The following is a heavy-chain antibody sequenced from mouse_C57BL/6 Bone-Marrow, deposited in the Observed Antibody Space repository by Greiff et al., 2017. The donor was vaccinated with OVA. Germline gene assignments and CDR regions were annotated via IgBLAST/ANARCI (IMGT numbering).Heavy chain of an antibody. CDR2: IDPEDGET. J-gene: IGHJ3*01. Sequence: ESGAELVKPGASVKLSCTASGFNIKDYYMHWVKQRTEQGLEWIGRIDPEDGETKYAAKFQGKATITADTSSNTAYLQLSSLTSEDNAVYYCGPIYYGKPAWFADWGKGTLVTVSA. D-gene: IGHD2-1*01. V-gene: IGHV14-2*01. CDR3: GPIYYGKPAWFAD. CDR1: GFNIKDYY.